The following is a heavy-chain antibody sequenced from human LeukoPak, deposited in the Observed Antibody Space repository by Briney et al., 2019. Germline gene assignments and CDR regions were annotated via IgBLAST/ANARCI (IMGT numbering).Heavy chain of an antibody. Sequence: GGSLRLSCAASGFTFSSYGMHWVRQAPGKGLEWVAGIWYDGSNKYYADSVKGRFTISRDNSKNTLYLQMNSLRAEDTAVYYCAREKTGTTQYYYCGMDVWGKGTTVTVSS. D-gene: IGHD1-1*01. CDR3: AREKTGTTQYYYCGMDV. CDR1: GFTFSSYG. CDR2: IWYDGSNK. J-gene: IGHJ6*04. V-gene: IGHV3-33*01.